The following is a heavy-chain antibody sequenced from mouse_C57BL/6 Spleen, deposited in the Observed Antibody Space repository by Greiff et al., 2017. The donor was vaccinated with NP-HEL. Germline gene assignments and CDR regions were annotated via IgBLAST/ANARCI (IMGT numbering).Heavy chain of an antibody. J-gene: IGHJ1*03. CDR1: GYTFTDYE. D-gene: IGHD1-1*02. CDR3: TNWYCYWYFDV. CDR2: IDPETGGN. V-gene: IGHV1-15*01. Sequence: QVQLQQSGAELVRPGASVTLSCKASGYTFTDYEMDWVKQTPVHGLEWIGAIDPETGGNAYNQKFKGKAILTADKSSSTAYMELRSLTSEDSAVYSCTNWYCYWYFDVWGTGTTVTVSS.